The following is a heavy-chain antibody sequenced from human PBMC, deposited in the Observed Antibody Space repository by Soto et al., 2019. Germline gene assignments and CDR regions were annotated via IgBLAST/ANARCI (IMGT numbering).Heavy chain of an antibody. Sequence: SETLSLTCTVSGGSISSYYWSWIRQPPGKGLEWIGYIYYSGSTNYNPSLKSRVTISVDTSKNQFSLKLSSVTAADTAVYYCARGRRITMIEGAFDIWGQGTMVTVSS. J-gene: IGHJ3*02. CDR3: ARGRRITMIEGAFDI. D-gene: IGHD3-22*01. CDR1: GGSISSYY. V-gene: IGHV4-59*01. CDR2: IYYSGST.